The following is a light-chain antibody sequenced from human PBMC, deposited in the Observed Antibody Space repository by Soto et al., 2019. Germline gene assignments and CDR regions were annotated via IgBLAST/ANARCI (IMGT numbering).Light chain of an antibody. CDR2: EVT. CDR1: SSDVGGYNY. CDR3: CSYRSGTTWV. J-gene: IGLJ3*02. Sequence: QSALTQPASVSGSPGQSITISCTGTSSDVGGYNYVSWYQQHPGKAPKLMIYEVTNRPSGVSHRFSGSKSGNSASLTISGLQAEDEADYYCCSYRSGTTWVFGGGTKLTVL. V-gene: IGLV2-14*01.